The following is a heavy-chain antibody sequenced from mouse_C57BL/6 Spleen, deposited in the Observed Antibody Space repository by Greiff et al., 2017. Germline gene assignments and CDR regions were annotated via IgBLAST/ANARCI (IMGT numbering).Heavy chain of an antibody. Sequence: VQLQESGAELVKPGASVKLSCKASGYTFTSYWMQWVKQRPGQGLEWIGEIDPSDSYTNYNQKFKGKATLTVDTSSSTAYMQLSSLTSEDSAVYYCARGGVHWYFDVWGTGTTVTVSS. CDR1: GYTFTSYW. J-gene: IGHJ1*03. V-gene: IGHV1-50*01. CDR3: ARGGVHWYFDV. CDR2: IDPSDSYT.